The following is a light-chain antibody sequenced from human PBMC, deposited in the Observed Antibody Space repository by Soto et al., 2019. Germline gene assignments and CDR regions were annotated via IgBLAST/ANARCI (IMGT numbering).Light chain of an antibody. CDR2: STS. CDR3: QQYGGSRWT. V-gene: IGKV3-20*01. Sequence: EIVLTQYPGTLSLSPGERSTLSCMASQSVSSSYLAWYQQRPGQAPRLLIYSTSSRATGIPDRFSGSGSGTDFALTISSLDPEDFAVYYCQQYGGSRWTFGQGTQVEIK. J-gene: IGKJ1*01. CDR1: QSVSSSY.